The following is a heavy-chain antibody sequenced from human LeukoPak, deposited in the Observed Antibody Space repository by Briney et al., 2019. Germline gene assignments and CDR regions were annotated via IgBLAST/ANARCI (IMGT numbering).Heavy chain of an antibody. CDR2: IYWDDDN. J-gene: IGHJ4*02. Sequence: SGPTLVKPTQTLTLTCTFSGFSLSTSGVGVGWIRQPPGKALEWLALIYWDDDNRYSPSLKSRLTITKDTSKNQVVLTMTNMDPVDTATYYCAHRLAHYDILTGYSDHFDYWGQGTLVTVSS. D-gene: IGHD3-9*01. CDR1: GFSLSTSGVG. V-gene: IGHV2-5*02. CDR3: AHRLAHYDILTGYSDHFDY.